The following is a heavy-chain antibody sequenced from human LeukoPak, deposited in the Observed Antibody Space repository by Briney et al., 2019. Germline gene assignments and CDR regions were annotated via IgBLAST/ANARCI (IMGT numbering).Heavy chain of an antibody. D-gene: IGHD2-21*02. V-gene: IGHV1-8*01. CDR1: GYTFTSYD. CDR2: MNPNSGNT. Sequence: ASVKVSCKASGYTFTSYDINWVRQATGQGLEWMGWMNPNSGNTGYAQKFQGRVTMTRNTSISTAYMELRSLRSDDTAVYYCARHLHIVVVTEDAFNIWGQGTMVTVSS. CDR3: ARHLHIVVVTEDAFNI. J-gene: IGHJ3*02.